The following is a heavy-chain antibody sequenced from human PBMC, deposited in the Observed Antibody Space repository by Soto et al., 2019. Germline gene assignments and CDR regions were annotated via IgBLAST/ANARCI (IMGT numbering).Heavy chain of an antibody. CDR1: GFSLSNARMG. J-gene: IGHJ5*02. V-gene: IGHV2-26*01. Sequence: ESGPTLVNPTETLTLTCTVSGFSLSNARMGVSWIRQPPGKALEWLAHIFSNDEKSYSTSLRSRLTISKDTSKSQVVLTMTNMDPVDTATYYCARIPIAVAGTGWFDPWGQGTLVTVSS. D-gene: IGHD6-19*01. CDR3: ARIPIAVAGTGWFDP. CDR2: IFSNDEK.